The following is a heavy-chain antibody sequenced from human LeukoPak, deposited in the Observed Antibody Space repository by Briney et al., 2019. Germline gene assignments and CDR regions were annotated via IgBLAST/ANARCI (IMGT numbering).Heavy chain of an antibody. D-gene: IGHD2-2*02. CDR1: GYTFISYH. Sequence: ASVKVSCKASGYTFISYHMHWVRQAPEQGLEWMGIINPSGGSTSYAQKFQGRVTMTRDTSTSTVYMELSSLRSDDTAVYYCARDLARWSAYCSSTSCYMGGYYYGMDVWGQGTTVTVSS. J-gene: IGHJ6*02. V-gene: IGHV1-46*01. CDR2: INPSGGST. CDR3: ARDLARWSAYCSSTSCYMGGYYYGMDV.